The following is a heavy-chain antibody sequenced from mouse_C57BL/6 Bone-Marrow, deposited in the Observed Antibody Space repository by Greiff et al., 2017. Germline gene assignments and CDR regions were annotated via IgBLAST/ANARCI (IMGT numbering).Heavy chain of an antibody. CDR2: IYPRSGNT. D-gene: IGHD2-12*01. Sequence: QVQLQQSGAELARPGASVKLSCKASGYTFTSYGISWVKQRTGQGLEWIGEIYPRSGNTYYNEQFKGKATLTADNSSSPAYMELGSLTSEDSAVYVWAILLLSYDPFCYAMDYWGQGTSVTVAS. J-gene: IGHJ4*01. V-gene: IGHV1-81*01. CDR3: AILLLSYDPFCYAMDY. CDR1: GYTFTSYG.